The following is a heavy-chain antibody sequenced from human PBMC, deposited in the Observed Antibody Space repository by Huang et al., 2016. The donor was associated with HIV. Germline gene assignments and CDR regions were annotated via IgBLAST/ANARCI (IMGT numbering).Heavy chain of an antibody. V-gene: IGHV3-23*01. Sequence: EVQLLESGGGLVQPGGSLRLSCAASGFTFSSASMRWVRQAPGKGLEWVSTIGGSGYTTYHADSVKGRFAVSRDNSKNTLYLQMNSLRAEDTAVYYCAKGGAGGTIRYFQHWDQGTLVTVSS. CDR3: AKGGAGGTIRYFQH. D-gene: IGHD6-13*01. J-gene: IGHJ1*01. CDR1: GFTFSSAS. CDR2: IGGSGYTT.